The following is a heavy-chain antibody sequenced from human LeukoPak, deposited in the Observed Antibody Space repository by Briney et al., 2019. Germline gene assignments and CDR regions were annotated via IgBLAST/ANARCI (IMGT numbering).Heavy chain of an antibody. V-gene: IGHV3-74*01. CDR3: ARRCTGGDCYSEP. J-gene: IGHJ5*02. CDR1: GFTFSDYW. Sequence: PGGSLRLSCAAYGFTFSDYWMHWVRQAPGKGLMWVSRIDSAGSTTSYADSVKGRFTISRDNAKNTLYLQMNSLRAEDTAVYFCARRCTGGDCYSEPWGQGTLVTVSS. D-gene: IGHD2-8*02. CDR2: IDSAGSTT.